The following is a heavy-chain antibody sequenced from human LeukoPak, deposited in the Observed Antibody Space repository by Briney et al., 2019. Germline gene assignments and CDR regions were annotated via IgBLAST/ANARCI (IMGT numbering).Heavy chain of an antibody. D-gene: IGHD2-2*02. J-gene: IGHJ5*02. CDR2: LYYMRGA. V-gene: IGHV4-59*12. CDR1: GGSISGYY. Sequence: SETLSLTCTVSGGSISGYYWNWSRQPPGKGGEWIGNLYYMRGARYKSSLKSRVTTSVDTSRNEFSLKLSSVTAADTAVYYCARDVGLGYCSSTSCYRRGPSNWFDPWGQGTLVTVSS. CDR3: ARDVGLGYCSSTSCYRRGPSNWFDP.